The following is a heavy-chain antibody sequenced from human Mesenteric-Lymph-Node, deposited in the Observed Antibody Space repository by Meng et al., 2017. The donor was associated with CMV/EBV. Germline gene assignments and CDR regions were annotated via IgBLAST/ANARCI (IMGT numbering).Heavy chain of an antibody. D-gene: IGHD7-27*01. CDR3: ARDPDWGWLDY. Sequence: SGDSVPSDTAAWNWIRQSPVRGLEWLGRAFYRSKWYYGYPLSLRSRVTINADTSKNQFSLQLKSVTPEDTAVYFCARDPDWGWLDYWGQGTLVTVSS. CDR1: GDSVPSDTAA. CDR2: AFYRSKWYY. V-gene: IGHV6-1*01. J-gene: IGHJ4*02.